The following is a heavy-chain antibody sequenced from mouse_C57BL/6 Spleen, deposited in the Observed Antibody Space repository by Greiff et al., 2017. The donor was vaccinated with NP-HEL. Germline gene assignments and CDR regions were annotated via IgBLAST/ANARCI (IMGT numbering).Heavy chain of an antibody. CDR1: GFSFTSFG. D-gene: IGHD4-1*01. CDR2: VRSCGST. J-gene: IGHJ4*01. V-gene: IGHV2-2*01. CDR3: ARNPWDEVEAMDY. Sequence: QVTLKLSGPGLVKPSQTLSITCTVSGFSFTSFGVRWVRQSPGTGLEWLGVVRSCGSTDYNAAFISRLSISKDNSKSQVFFKMNSLQADDTAIYYCARNPWDEVEAMDYWGQGTSVTVSS.